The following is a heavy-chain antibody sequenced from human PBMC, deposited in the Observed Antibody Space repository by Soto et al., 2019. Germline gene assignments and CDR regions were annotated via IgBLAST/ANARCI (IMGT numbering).Heavy chain of an antibody. CDR3: ARDDYYDNTRKHRFDI. Sequence: PSETQSLTCTVSGGTISSGGFFWSWIRQDPGKGLEWIGHVFYSGSTYYNPSLKSRVSISVDTSKNQFSLNLNSVTAADTAVYYCARDDYYDNTRKHRFDIWGQGTVVTVSS. D-gene: IGHD3-22*01. CDR1: GGTISSGGFF. CDR2: VFYSGST. V-gene: IGHV4-31*03. J-gene: IGHJ3*02.